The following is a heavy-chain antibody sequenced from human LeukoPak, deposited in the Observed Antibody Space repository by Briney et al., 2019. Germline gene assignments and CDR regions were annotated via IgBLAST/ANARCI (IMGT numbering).Heavy chain of an antibody. CDR3: AKLQWLVRSPYYFDY. D-gene: IGHD6-19*01. CDR2: ITYDGSSE. J-gene: IGHJ4*02. CDR1: GFTFSNYG. V-gene: IGHV3-30*18. Sequence: PGGSLRLSCVASGFTFSNYGMHWVRQAPGKGLEWVATITYDGSSEYYADSVKDRFTVSRDNSKNTLYLQMNSLRAEDTAVYYCAKLQWLVRSPYYFDYWGQGTLVTVSS.